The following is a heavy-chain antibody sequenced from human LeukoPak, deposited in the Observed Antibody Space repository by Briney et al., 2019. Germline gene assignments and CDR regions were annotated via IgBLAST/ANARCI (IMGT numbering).Heavy chain of an antibody. CDR1: GDSVSSNSAA. V-gene: IGHV6-1*01. CDR3: ARGGLSWGYYYYFYYRDV. D-gene: IGHD5-12*01. CDR2: TYYRSKWYN. Sequence: SQTLSLTCAISGDSVSSNSAAWNWIRPSPSRGLEWLGRTYYRSKWYNDYAVSVKSRITINPDTSKHQFSLQLNSVTPEDTAVYYCARGGLSWGYYYYFYYRDVGGKETTVSVPS. J-gene: IGHJ6*03.